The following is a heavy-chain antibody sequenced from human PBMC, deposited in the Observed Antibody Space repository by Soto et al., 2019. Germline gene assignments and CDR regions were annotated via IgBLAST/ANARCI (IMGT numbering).Heavy chain of an antibody. V-gene: IGHV5-10-1*01. CDR1: GYTFTKNW. D-gene: IGHD7-27*01. Sequence: GESLKISCQASGYTFTKNWISWVRQMPGKGLEWMGRIDPSDSETKYDPSVEGHVRLSVDEFTSTAYLEWSSLKASDSAMYYCVRLTGRSAYGLDVWGQGTTVTVSS. CDR3: VRLTGRSAYGLDV. CDR2: IDPSDSET. J-gene: IGHJ6*02.